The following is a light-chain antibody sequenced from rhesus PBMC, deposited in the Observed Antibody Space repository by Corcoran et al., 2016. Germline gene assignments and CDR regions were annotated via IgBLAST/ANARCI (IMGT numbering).Light chain of an antibody. Sequence: DIQLTQSPSSLSASVGDRVTITCRASQGISSYLNWFQQKQGKAPNLLIYAASNLTSGVPSRLSGNGAGTDCTLTISSMQPEDFVVDYCLQHNSYPRTFGQGTKVEIK. CDR1: QGISSY. J-gene: IGKJ1*01. CDR2: AAS. V-gene: IGKV1-38*01. CDR3: LQHNSYPRT.